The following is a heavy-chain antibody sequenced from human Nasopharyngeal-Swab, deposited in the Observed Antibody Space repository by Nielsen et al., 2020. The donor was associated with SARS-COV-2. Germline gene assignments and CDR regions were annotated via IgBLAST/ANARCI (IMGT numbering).Heavy chain of an antibody. CDR3: AREPTNMIVVVTYFDY. D-gene: IGHD3-22*01. V-gene: IGHV4-39*07. Sequence: SETLSLTCTVSGGSISSSSYYWGWIRQPPGKGLEWIGSIYYRGSTYYNPSLKSRVTISVDTSKNQFSLKLSSVTAADTAVYYCAREPTNMIVVVTYFDYWGQGTLVTVSS. CDR2: IYYRGST. CDR1: GGSISSSSYY. J-gene: IGHJ4*02.